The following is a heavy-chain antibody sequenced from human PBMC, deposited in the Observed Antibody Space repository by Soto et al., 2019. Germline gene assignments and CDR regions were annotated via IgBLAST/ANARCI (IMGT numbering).Heavy chain of an antibody. Sequence: QVQLVESGGGLVKPGGSLRLSCAASGITFSDSYMRWIRQAPAKGLEWVSYISSSGDTMYYADSVKGRFSISRDSAKTSLSLKMNSLRAEDAAVYYCAREYGYGWYYFDYWGQGTLVTVSS. V-gene: IGHV3-11*01. CDR1: GITFSDSY. CDR3: AREYGYGWYYFDY. CDR2: ISSSGDTM. J-gene: IGHJ4*02. D-gene: IGHD6-19*01.